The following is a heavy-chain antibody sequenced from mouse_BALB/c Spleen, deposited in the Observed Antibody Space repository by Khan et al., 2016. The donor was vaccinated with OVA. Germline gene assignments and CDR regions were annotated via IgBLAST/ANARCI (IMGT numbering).Heavy chain of an antibody. J-gene: IGHJ3*01. Sequence: QVQLQQSGPELVMPGASVKMSCKASGYTLTDYVISWVKQRTGQGLEWIGEIYPGSGSTYYHEKFKGKATLTADKSSNTAYMQLSSLTSEDSAVYFCARSYDGAWFAYWGQGTLVTVSA. CDR2: IYPGSGST. D-gene: IGHD1-1*01. CDR3: ARSYDGAWFAY. V-gene: IGHV1-81*01. CDR1: GYTLTDYV.